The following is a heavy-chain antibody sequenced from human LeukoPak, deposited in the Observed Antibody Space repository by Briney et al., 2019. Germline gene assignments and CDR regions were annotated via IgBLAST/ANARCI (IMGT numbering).Heavy chain of an antibody. D-gene: IGHD6-19*01. CDR2: ISGSGGST. J-gene: IGHJ4*02. Sequence: GGSLRLSCAASGFTFNNYAINWVRQAPGKGLEWVSAISGSGGSTYYADSVKGRFTISRDNSKNTLYLQMNSLRAEDTAVYYCARDPYNSGWYDYWGQGTLVTVSS. CDR1: GFTFNNYA. V-gene: IGHV3-23*01. CDR3: ARDPYNSGWYDY.